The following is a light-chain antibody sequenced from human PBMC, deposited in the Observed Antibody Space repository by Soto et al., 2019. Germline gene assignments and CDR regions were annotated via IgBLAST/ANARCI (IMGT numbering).Light chain of an antibody. CDR3: XXXXTYPFT. V-gene: IGKV1-16*01. CDR1: QDISTS. Sequence: DIQMTQSPSSLSASIGDRVTITCRANQDISTSLAWFQQKPGNAPKSLIYAASTLQSGVPSRFSGSGSGTXFILXXXSXXXEXXXXXXXXXXXTYPFTFGGGTKVEIK. J-gene: IGKJ4*01. CDR2: AAS.